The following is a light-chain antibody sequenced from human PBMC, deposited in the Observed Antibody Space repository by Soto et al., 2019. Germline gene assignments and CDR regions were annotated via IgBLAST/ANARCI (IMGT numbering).Light chain of an antibody. CDR2: GAS. J-gene: IGKJ1*01. Sequence: EIVLTQSPGTLSLSPGERATLSCRASQSVSSTYLAWYRQKPGQPPRLVIYGASTRATGIPARFSGSGSGTEFTLTISSLQSEDFAVYYCQQYNNWPATFGQGTKVDIK. V-gene: IGKV3-15*01. CDR1: QSVSSTY. CDR3: QQYNNWPAT.